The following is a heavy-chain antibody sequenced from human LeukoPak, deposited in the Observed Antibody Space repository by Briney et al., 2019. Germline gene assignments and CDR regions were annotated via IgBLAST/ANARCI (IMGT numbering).Heavy chain of an antibody. D-gene: IGHD3-16*01. J-gene: IGHJ4*02. CDR3: ARDHYDYVWGRRYYFDY. V-gene: IGHV1-8*01. CDR1: GYTFTSYD. CDR2: MNPNSGNT. Sequence: ASVKVSCKASGYTFTSYDINWVRQATGQGLEWVGWMNPNSGNTGYAQKFQGRVTMTRNTSISTAYMELSSLRSEDTAVYYCARDHYDYVWGRRYYFDYWGQGTLVTVSS.